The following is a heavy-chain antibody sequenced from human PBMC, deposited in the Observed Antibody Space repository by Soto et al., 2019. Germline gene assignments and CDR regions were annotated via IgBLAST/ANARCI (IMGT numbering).Heavy chain of an antibody. CDR1: GLTFSSFA. CDR3: VKGKSYSSGWYYFDY. D-gene: IGHD6-19*01. Sequence: GGSLRLSCSASGLTFSSFAMHWVRQAPGKGLEYVSAIGDHGGSTYYADSVKGRFTISRDNSKNTLFLQMRSLRVEDTAVYYCVKGKSYSSGWYYFDYWGQGALVTVSS. J-gene: IGHJ4*02. V-gene: IGHV3-64D*06. CDR2: IGDHGGST.